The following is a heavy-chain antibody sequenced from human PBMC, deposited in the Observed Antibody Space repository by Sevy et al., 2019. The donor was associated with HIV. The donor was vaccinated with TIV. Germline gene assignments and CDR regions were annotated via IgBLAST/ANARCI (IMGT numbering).Heavy chain of an antibody. CDR2: INQDGNVK. J-gene: IGHJ4*02. V-gene: IGHV3-7*01. CDR3: VRAIAADGSF. CDR1: GFTLNGYW. D-gene: IGHD6-13*01. Sequence: GGSLRLSCVASGFTLNGYWMSWVRQAPGKGLEWVANINQDGNVKYYIDSVKGRFTISRDTARNLLYLKMNSLRVEDTALYYCVRAIAADGSFWGQGTLVTVSS.